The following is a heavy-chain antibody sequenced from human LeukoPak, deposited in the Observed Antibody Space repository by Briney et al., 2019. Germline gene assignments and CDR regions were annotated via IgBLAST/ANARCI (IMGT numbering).Heavy chain of an antibody. CDR2: ISYTGGT. V-gene: IGHV4-30-4*01. J-gene: IGHJ2*01. CDR3: ARDPSPLWFGEMRTHFDL. CDR1: GGSVRSGDYY. Sequence: PSETLSLTCTFSGGSVRSGDYYWNWIRQPPGKGLEWVGYISYTGGTQYNPSLNSRVTMSIGTSKNHLSLKLSSVTAADTAVYYCARDPSPLWFGEMRTHFDLWGRGTLVTVSS. D-gene: IGHD3-10*01.